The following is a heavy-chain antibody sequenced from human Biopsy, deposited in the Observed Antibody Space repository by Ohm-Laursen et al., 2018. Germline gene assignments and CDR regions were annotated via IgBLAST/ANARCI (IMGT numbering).Heavy chain of an antibody. J-gene: IGHJ5*02. V-gene: IGHV3-23*01. D-gene: IGHD3-3*01. CDR3: ARDLYDFCGGCPFDP. CDR1: GFTFSSHA. CDR2: INGSGGST. Sequence: GSLRLSCAASGFTFSSHAMSWVRQAPGKGLECVSVINGSGGSTYYADPVKGRSTISRDNSKNTLYLQMNSLRVEDTAMYYCARDLYDFCGGCPFDPWGQGTLVTVS.